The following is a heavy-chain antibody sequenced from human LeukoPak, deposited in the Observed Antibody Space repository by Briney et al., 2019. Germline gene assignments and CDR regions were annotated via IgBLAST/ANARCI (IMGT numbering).Heavy chain of an antibody. CDR2: ISSSSSTI. CDR1: GLTFRSYA. V-gene: IGHV3-48*01. J-gene: IGHJ4*02. Sequence: GGSLRLSCAASGLTFRSYAMTWVRQAPGKGLEWVSYISSSSSTIYYADSVKGRFTISRDNAKNSLYLQMNSLRAEDTAVYYCARVPITMVRGVIILFDYWGQGTLVTVSS. CDR3: ARVPITMVRGVIILFDY. D-gene: IGHD3-10*01.